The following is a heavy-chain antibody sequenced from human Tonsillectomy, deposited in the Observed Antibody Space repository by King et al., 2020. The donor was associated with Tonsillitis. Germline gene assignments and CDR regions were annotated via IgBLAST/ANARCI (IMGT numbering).Heavy chain of an antibody. CDR2: IYASGSR. J-gene: IGHJ6*03. D-gene: IGHD2-21*02. V-gene: IGHV4-61*02. CDR3: ARVRVDCRRINCYNYMDV. CDR1: GGSISSGSYY. Sequence: VQLQESGPGLVQPSQTLSLTCTVSGGSISSGSYYWRWIRQPAGKGLEWIGRIYASGSRSHNPSLKSRVNMSVDTSKNQFSLRLSSVTAADTAVYYCARVRVDCRRINCYNYMDVWGKGTTVTVSS.